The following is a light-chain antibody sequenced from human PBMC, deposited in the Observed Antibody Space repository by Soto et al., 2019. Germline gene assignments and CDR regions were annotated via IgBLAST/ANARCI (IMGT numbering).Light chain of an antibody. CDR2: AAS. J-gene: IGKJ1*01. V-gene: IGKV3-15*01. Sequence: EVVTTQSPATLSVSPGERAPLSFPASEDVTSSLAWYQQKPGQPPRLLIYAASTRATDVPARFSGGGSETEFTLTISSLQSEDFAVYYCQQYNKWPRTFGQGTKVDIK. CDR1: EDVTSS. CDR3: QQYNKWPRT.